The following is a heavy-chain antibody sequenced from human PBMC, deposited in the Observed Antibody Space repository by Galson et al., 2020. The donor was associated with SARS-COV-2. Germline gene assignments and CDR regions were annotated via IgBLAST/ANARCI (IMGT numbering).Heavy chain of an antibody. Sequence: GSLRLSCAASGFTFSSYAMNWVRQAPGKGLEWVSYIRTSGSPIYYADSVKGRFTISRDNAKNSLYLQMNSLRDEDTAVYYCAREDYYGSGSYTFDYWGQGTLVTVSA. CDR1: GFTFSSYA. CDR3: AREDYYGSGSYTFDY. D-gene: IGHD3-10*01. V-gene: IGHV3-48*02. CDR2: IRTSGSPI. J-gene: IGHJ4*02.